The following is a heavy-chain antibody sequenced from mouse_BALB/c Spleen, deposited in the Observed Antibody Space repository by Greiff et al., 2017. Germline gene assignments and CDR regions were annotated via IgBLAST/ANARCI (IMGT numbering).Heavy chain of an antibody. J-gene: IGHJ2*01. CDR1: GYTFTSYW. CDR3: ARSGYDVTDVDY. CDR2: IFPGTGTT. V-gene: IGHV1S132*01. D-gene: IGHD2-2*01. Sequence: QVQLKQSGAELVKPGASVKLSCKTSGYTFTSYWIQWVKQRPGQGLGWIGEIFPGTGTTYYNEKFKGKATLTIDTSSSTAYMQLSSLTSEDSAVYFCARSGYDVTDVDYWGQGTTLTVSS.